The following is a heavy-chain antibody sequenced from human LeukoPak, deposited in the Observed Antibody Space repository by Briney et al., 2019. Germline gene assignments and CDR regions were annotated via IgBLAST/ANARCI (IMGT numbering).Heavy chain of an antibody. CDR1: GGSISSSSYY. D-gene: IGHD6-19*01. J-gene: IGHJ4*02. Sequence: SETLSLTCTVSGGSISSSSYYWGWIRQPPGKGLEWIGSIYYSGSTYYNPSLKSRVTISVDTSKNQFSLKLSSVTAADTAVYYCARGFPGIAVASYFDYWGQGTLVTVSS. CDR2: IYYSGST. V-gene: IGHV4-39*07. CDR3: ARGFPGIAVASYFDY.